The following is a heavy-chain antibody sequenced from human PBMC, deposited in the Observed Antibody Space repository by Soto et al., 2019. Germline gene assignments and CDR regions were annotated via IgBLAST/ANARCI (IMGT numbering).Heavy chain of an antibody. D-gene: IGHD3-9*01. CDR3: ATERYDILTGYRKDFDY. V-gene: IGHV1-46*01. Sequence: ASVKVSFEASGYTFTSYYMHWVRQAPGQGLEWMGIINPSGGSTSYAQKFQGRVTMTRDTSTSTVYMELSSLRSEDTAVYYCATERYDILTGYRKDFDYWGQGTLVTVSS. J-gene: IGHJ4*02. CDR1: GYTFTSYY. CDR2: INPSGGST.